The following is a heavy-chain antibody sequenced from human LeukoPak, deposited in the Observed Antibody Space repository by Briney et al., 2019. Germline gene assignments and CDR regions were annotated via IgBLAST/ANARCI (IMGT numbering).Heavy chain of an antibody. CDR2: INHSGST. CDR1: GGSFSGYY. J-gene: IGHJ1*01. Sequence: TSETLSLTCAVYGGSFSGYYWSWIRQPPGKGLEWIGEINHSGSTNYNPSLKSRVTISVDTSKNQFSLKLSSVTAADTAVYYCARGRMVRGVKYFQHWGQGTLVTVSS. D-gene: IGHD3-10*01. CDR3: ARGRMVRGVKYFQH. V-gene: IGHV4-34*01.